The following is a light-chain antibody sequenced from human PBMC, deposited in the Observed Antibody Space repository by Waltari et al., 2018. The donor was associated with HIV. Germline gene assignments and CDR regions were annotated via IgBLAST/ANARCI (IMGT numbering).Light chain of an antibody. CDR3: AAWDDSLNGPV. J-gene: IGLJ3*02. Sequence: QSVLTQPPSASGTPGQRVTISCSGSTSNIGSNTINWYKQLPGPAPKLLSYSNNQRPSGVPDRFSGSKSGTSASLAISGLQSEDEADYSCAAWDDSLNGPVFGGGTKLTVL. CDR2: SNN. V-gene: IGLV1-44*01. CDR1: TSNIGSNT.